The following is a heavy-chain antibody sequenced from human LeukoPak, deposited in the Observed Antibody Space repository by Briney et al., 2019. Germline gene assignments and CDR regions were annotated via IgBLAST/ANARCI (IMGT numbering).Heavy chain of an antibody. CDR2: IKVDGSDT. CDR3: ARDHLAGWALEY. J-gene: IGHJ4*02. D-gene: IGHD6-19*01. V-gene: IGHV3-7*01. Sequence: GGSLRLSCAASGFTFSMYWIYWVRQAAGNGLEWLASIKVDGSDTYYDDSVKGRFIISRDNAKNSLYLQLNSLRADDTAVYYCARDHLAGWALEYWGQGTLVTVSS. CDR1: GFTFSMYW.